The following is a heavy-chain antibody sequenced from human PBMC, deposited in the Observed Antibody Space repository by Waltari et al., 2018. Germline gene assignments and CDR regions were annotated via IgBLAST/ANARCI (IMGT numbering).Heavy chain of an antibody. D-gene: IGHD5-12*01. CDR1: GVYITSSRHY. V-gene: IGHV4-39*01. CDR3: ATYIGASVGTAAFDV. CDR2: VSYSGTT. Sequence: QLQLQESGPSLVRPSETLSLLCRCSGVYITSSRHYLAWIRQSPGQGLVWIGTVSYSGTTYISPSLKSRVSVSRDTSKNQVSLILGSVTAADMAVYYCATYIGASVGTAAFDVWGQGTMVTVSS. J-gene: IGHJ3*01.